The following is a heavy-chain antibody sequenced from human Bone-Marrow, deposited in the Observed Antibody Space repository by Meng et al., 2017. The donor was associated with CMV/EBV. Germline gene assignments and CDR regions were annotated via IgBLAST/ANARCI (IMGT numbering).Heavy chain of an antibody. CDR1: GFTVSSKY. Sequence: GESLKISCAASGFTVSSKYMTWVRQTPGKGLEWVSVIYRDGSTYYADSVKGRFTISRDNSKNTLNLQMNSLIPADTAVYYCARVDSGWLHIDYWGQGKLVTVSS. D-gene: IGHD6-19*01. CDR2: IYRDGST. CDR3: ARVDSGWLHIDY. V-gene: IGHV3-53*01. J-gene: IGHJ4*02.